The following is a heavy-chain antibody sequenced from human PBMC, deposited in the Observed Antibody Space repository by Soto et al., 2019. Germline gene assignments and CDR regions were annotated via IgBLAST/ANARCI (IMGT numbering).Heavy chain of an antibody. D-gene: IGHD1-26*01. Sequence: GESLKISCKGSGYSFTSYWIGWVRQMPGKGLEWMGIIYPGDSDTRYSPSFQGQVTISADKSISTVYMELMSLKSDDTAVYYCARQGSWPYYYYGLDVWGQGTTVTVSS. V-gene: IGHV5-51*01. CDR2: IYPGDSDT. CDR1: GYSFTSYW. J-gene: IGHJ6*02. CDR3: ARQGSWPYYYYGLDV.